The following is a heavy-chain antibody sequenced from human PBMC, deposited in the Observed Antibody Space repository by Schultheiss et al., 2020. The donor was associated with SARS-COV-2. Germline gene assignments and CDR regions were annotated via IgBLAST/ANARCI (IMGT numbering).Heavy chain of an antibody. CDR2: INSDGSST. J-gene: IGHJ6*02. Sequence: GGSLRLSCAASGFTFSSYWMHWVRQAPGKGLVWVSRINSDGSSTSYADSVKGRFTISRDNAKNTLYLQMNSLRAEDTAVYYCAGTKNYYYGMDVWGQGTTVTVSS. CDR1: GFTFSSYW. CDR3: AGTKNYYYGMDV. V-gene: IGHV3-74*01.